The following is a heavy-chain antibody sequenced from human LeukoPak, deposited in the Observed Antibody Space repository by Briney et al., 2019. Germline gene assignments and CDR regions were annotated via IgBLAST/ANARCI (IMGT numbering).Heavy chain of an antibody. CDR2: IIPIFGTA. J-gene: IGHJ4*02. CDR3: VSGVVAAAANFDY. CDR1: GGTFSSYA. D-gene: IGHD6-13*01. Sequence: ASVKVSCKASGGTFSSYAISWVRQAPGQGLEWMGGIIPIFGTANYAQKFQGRVTITADKSTSTAYMELSSLRSGDTAVYYCVSGVVAAAANFDYWGQGTLVTVSS. V-gene: IGHV1-69*06.